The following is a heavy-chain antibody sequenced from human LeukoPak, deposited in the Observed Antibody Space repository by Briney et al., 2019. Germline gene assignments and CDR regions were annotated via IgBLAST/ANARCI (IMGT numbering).Heavy chain of an antibody. V-gene: IGHV4-59*08. D-gene: IGHD6-6*01. Sequence: SETLSLTCTVSGGSISSYYWSWIRQPPGKGLEWIGYIYYSGSTNYNPSLKSRVTISVDTSKNQFSLKLSSVTAADTAVYHCASSEYSSSSPPFDYWGQGTLVTVSS. CDR2: IYYSGST. CDR1: GGSISSYY. J-gene: IGHJ4*02. CDR3: ASSEYSSSSPPFDY.